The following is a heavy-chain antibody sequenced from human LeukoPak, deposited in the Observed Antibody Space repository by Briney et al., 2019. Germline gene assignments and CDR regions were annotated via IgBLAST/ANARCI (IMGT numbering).Heavy chain of an antibody. D-gene: IGHD3-22*01. CDR2: LSRSGSRT. CDR3: AKDDSSGYYHDH. Sequence: GGSLRLSCVGFGFRFSNYAMNWVRQAPGKGLQWVSALSRSGSRTFYADSVKGRFTISRDNSKNTLYLQMDSLRAEDTAIYYCAKDDSSGYYHDHWGQGTLVTVSS. CDR1: GFRFSNYA. V-gene: IGHV3-23*01. J-gene: IGHJ5*02.